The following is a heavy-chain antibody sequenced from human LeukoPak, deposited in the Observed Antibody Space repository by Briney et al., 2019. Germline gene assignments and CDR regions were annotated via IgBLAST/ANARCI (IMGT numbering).Heavy chain of an antibody. CDR3: ARVEQTNWFDP. J-gene: IGHJ5*02. CDR1: GGSIGSYY. V-gene: IGHV4-59*12. CDR2: IYYSGST. Sequence: SETLSLTCTVSGGSIGSYYWSWIRQPPGKGLGWIGYIYYSGSTNYNPSLKSRVTISVDTSKNQFSLKLSSVTAADTAVYYCARVEQTNWFDPWGQGTLVTVSS.